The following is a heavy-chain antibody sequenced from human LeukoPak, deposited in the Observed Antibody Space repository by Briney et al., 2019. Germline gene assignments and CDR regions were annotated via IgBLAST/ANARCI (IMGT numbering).Heavy chain of an antibody. CDR1: GYTFTSYD. Sequence: ASVKVSCKASGYTFTSYDINWVRQATGQGLEWMGWMNPNSGNTGYAQKFQGRVTMTRNTSISAAYMEPSSLRSEDTAVYYCAREYCSGGSCFPPKYYYYYGMDVWGQGTTVTVSS. D-gene: IGHD2-15*01. CDR3: AREYCSGGSCFPPKYYYYYGMDV. V-gene: IGHV1-8*01. CDR2: MNPNSGNT. J-gene: IGHJ6*02.